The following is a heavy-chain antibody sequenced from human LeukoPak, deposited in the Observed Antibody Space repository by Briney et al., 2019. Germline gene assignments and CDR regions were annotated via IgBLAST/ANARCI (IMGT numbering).Heavy chain of an antibody. Sequence: GGSLRLSCAASGFTFSSYAMSWVRQAPGKGLEWVSAIIGSGGSTYDADSVKGRFTISRDNSKNTLYLQMNSLRAEDTAVYFCARDLGVRCTLDVWGQGTSVTVSS. CDR2: IIGSGGST. V-gene: IGHV3-23*01. CDR1: GFTFSSYA. D-gene: IGHD3-3*01. CDR3: ARDLGVRCTLDV. J-gene: IGHJ6*02.